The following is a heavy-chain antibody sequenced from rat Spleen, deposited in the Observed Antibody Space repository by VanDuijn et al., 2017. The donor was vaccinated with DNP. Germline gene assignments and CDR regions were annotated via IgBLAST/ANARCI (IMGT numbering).Heavy chain of an antibody. Sequence: QVQLKESGPGLVQPSQTLSLTCTVSGFSLSNFHVHWVRQPPGKGLEWMGVIWKHGATRYNSALKSRLSISRDTSKSQVFLKMNSLQTEDTAIYFCAREEARILSFFSSLFDYWGQGVMVTVSS. CDR2: IWKHGAT. D-gene: IGHD1-2*01. CDR3: AREEARILSFFSSLFDY. CDR1: GFSLSNFH. J-gene: IGHJ2*01. V-gene: IGHV2-32*01.